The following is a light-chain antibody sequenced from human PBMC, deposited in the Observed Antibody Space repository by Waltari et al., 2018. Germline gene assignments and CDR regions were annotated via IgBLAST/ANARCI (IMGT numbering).Light chain of an antibody. CDR2: KVT. J-gene: IGKJ1*01. CDR3: MQSTRDPRT. Sequence: VMTQTPLSLSVTPGEPASISCRSRQSLLHSNGHTYLHWYLQKPGQSPRLLIYKVTNRASGVPDRFSGSGSGADFTLKISRVEPEDVGVYYCMQSTRDPRTFGQGTKVEIK. CDR1: QSLLHSNGHTY. V-gene: IGKV2D-29*02.